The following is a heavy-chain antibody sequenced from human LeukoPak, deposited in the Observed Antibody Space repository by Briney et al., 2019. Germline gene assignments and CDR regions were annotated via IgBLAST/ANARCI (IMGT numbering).Heavy chain of an antibody. Sequence: GTLRLSCAASGLTFSSFAMNWVRQAPGKGLEWVGCTRNEANIYTTKYAASVKGRFTISRDDSKNSLYLQMNSLKTEDTAVYYCASPVGATTVRAFDIWGQGTMVTVSS. J-gene: IGHJ3*02. CDR2: TRNEANIYTT. CDR3: ASPVGATTVRAFDI. CDR1: GLTFSSFA. V-gene: IGHV3-72*01. D-gene: IGHD1-26*01.